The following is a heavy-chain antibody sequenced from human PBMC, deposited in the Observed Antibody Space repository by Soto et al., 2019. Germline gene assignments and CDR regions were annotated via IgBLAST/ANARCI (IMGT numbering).Heavy chain of an antibody. CDR2: ISAHNGNT. CDR1: GYTFTSYG. J-gene: IGHJ4*02. Sequence: QVHLVQSGAEVKKPGASVKVSCKASGYTFTSYGITWVRQAPGQGLEWMGWISAHNGNTDYAQELQGRVIVTRDTSTSTAYMELRGLSSDDTAVYYCARGRYGDYWGQGALVTVSS. CDR3: ARGRYGDY. V-gene: IGHV1-18*01. D-gene: IGHD1-1*01.